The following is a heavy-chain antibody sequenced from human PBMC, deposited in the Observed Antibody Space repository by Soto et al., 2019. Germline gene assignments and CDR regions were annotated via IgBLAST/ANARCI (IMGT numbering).Heavy chain of an antibody. V-gene: IGHV3-49*04. J-gene: IGHJ4*02. CDR2: IRSKAYGGTT. Sequence: GGSLRLSCTASGFTFGDYAMSWVRQAPGKGLEWVGFIRSKAYGGTTEYAASVKGRFTISRDDSKSIAYLQMNSLKTEDTAVYYCTRTDGDHGAQTDYWGQGTLVTVSS. D-gene: IGHD4-17*01. CDR1: GFTFGDYA. CDR3: TRTDGDHGAQTDY.